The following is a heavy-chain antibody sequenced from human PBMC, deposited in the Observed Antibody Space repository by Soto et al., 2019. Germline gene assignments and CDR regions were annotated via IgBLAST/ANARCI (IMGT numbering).Heavy chain of an antibody. CDR2: ISYDESTT. J-gene: IGHJ3*01. CDR1: GFSFSRYG. V-gene: IGHV3-30*18. CDR3: SKAMIGSYDSDAFDV. D-gene: IGHD3-22*01. Sequence: QVQLVESGGGVVQPGRSLRLSCAASGFSFSRYGIHWVRQAPGKGLEWVAVISYDESTTFYADSVKGRFTISRDNSKNTLFLPMNSLRPEDTAVYYCSKAMIGSYDSDAFDVWGQGTMVTVSS.